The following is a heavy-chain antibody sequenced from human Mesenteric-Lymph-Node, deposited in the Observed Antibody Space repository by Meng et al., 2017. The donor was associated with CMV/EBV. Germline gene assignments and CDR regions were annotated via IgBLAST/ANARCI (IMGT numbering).Heavy chain of an antibody. CDR1: GFTFSSYS. V-gene: IGHV3-21*01. CDR3: ARDISPTGVVPAPRWLFLNPYGMDV. J-gene: IGHJ6*02. D-gene: IGHD2-2*01. CDR2: ISSSSSYI. Sequence: GESLKISCAASGFTFSSYSMNWVRQAPGKGLEWVSSISSSSSYIYYADSVKGRFTISRDNAKNPLYLQMNSLRAEDTAVYYCARDISPTGVVPAPRWLFLNPYGMDVWGQGTTVTVSS.